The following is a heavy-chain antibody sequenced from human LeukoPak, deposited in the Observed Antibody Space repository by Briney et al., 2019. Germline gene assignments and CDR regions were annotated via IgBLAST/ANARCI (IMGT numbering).Heavy chain of an antibody. CDR1: GFTFSSYA. Sequence: PGGSLRLSCSASGFTFSSYAMHWVRQAPGKGLEYASAISSNGGSTYYADSVKGRFTISRDNSKNTLYLQMSSLRAEDTAVYYCVFSTGTGPFEYFQHWGQGTLVTVSS. CDR2: ISSNGGST. CDR3: VFSTGTGPFEYFQH. J-gene: IGHJ1*01. D-gene: IGHD2-8*02. V-gene: IGHV3-64D*09.